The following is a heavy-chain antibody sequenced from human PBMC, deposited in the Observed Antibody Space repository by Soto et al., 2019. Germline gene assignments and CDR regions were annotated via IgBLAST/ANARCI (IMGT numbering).Heavy chain of an antibody. D-gene: IGHD3-16*02. V-gene: IGHV3-23*01. CDR1: GFPSSTYA. J-gene: IGHJ2*01. Sequence: DVQLLESGGGLVEPGGSLTLSCAASGFPSSTYAPNWVRQAPGKGPEWVSTISESGHHTHYADSVKGRFTISRDKSKNTLSLQMNSLRVDDTAIYYCTKSDGCGGGACYTGTYYYFDVWGRGTLVTVSS. CDR2: ISESGHHT. CDR3: TKSDGCGGGACYTGTYYYFDV.